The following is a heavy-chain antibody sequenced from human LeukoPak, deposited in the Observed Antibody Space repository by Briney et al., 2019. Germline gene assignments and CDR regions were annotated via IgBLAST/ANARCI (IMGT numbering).Heavy chain of an antibody. CDR2: FDPEDGET. V-gene: IGHV1-24*01. CDR1: GGTFSSYA. J-gene: IGHJ1*01. CDR3: ATGITTAEYFQH. D-gene: IGHD1/OR15-1a*01. Sequence: ASVKVSCKASGGTFSSYAISWVRQAPGQGLEWMGGFDPEDGETIYAQKFQGRVTMTEDTSTDTAYMELSSLRSEDTAVYYCATGITTAEYFQHWGQGTLVTVSS.